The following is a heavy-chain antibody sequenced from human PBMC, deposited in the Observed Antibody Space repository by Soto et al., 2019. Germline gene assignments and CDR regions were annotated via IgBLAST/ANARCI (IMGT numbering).Heavy chain of an antibody. D-gene: IGHD2-2*01. J-gene: IGHJ5*02. V-gene: IGHV1-69*13. CDR3: ARVYIVLVPAAMPGWFDP. CDR2: IIPIFGTA. Sequence: AASVKVSCKASGGTFSSYAISWVRQAPGQGLEWMGGIIPIFGTANYAQKFQGRVTITADESTGTAYMELSSLRSEDTAVYYCARVYIVLVPAAMPGWFDPWGQGTLVTVSS. CDR1: GGTFSSYA.